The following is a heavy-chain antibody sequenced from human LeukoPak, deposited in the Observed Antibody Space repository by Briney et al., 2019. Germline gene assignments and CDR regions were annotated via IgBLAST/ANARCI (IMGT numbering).Heavy chain of an antibody. CDR3: ARDVDTAMVVF. J-gene: IGHJ4*02. Sequence: GGSLRLSCAASGFTFSSYSVNWVRQAPGKGLEWVSYISSSSSTIYYADSVKGRFTISRGNAKNSLYLQMNSLRAEDTAVYYCARDVDTAMVVFGGQGTLVTVSS. D-gene: IGHD5-18*01. CDR2: ISSSSSTI. CDR1: GFTFSSYS. V-gene: IGHV3-48*04.